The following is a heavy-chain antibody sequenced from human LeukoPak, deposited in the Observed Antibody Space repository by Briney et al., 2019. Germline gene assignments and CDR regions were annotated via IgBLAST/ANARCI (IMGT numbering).Heavy chain of an antibody. Sequence: ASVKVSCKVSGYTLTELSMHWVRQAPGKGLEWMGGFDPEDGETIYAQKFQGRVTMTRNTSISTAYMELSSLRSEDTAVYYCARGGYYCDPWGQGTLVTVSS. D-gene: IGHD3-22*01. CDR2: FDPEDGET. J-gene: IGHJ5*02. CDR1: GYTLTELS. CDR3: ARGGYYCDP. V-gene: IGHV1-24*01.